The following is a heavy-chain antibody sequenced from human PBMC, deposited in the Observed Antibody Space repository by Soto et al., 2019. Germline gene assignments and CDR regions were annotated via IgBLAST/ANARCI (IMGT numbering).Heavy chain of an antibody. CDR1: GFTFGSYW. CDR3: ARAGYCGPGCYYYFDY. D-gene: IGHD2-21*02. Sequence: CAVSGFTFGSYWMNWVRLIPGKGLEWVAYIKPDGSATYYVDSVKGRFTISRDNAKNSLYLQMNSLRVEDTSVYYCARAGYCGPGCYYYFDYWGQGTLVTVSS. CDR2: IKPDGSAT. J-gene: IGHJ4*02. V-gene: IGHV3-7*01.